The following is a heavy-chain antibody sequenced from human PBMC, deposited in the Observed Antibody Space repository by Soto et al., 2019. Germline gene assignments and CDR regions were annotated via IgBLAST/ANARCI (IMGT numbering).Heavy chain of an antibody. CDR2: FDPEDGET. V-gene: IGHV1-24*01. CDR3: ATMGRYDFWSGSPPAFDY. CDR1: GYTLTELS. J-gene: IGHJ4*02. D-gene: IGHD3-3*01. Sequence: ASVKVSCKVSGYTLTELSMHWVRQAPGKGLEWMGGFDPEDGETIYAQKFQGRVTMTEDTSTDTAYMELSSLRSEDTAVYYCATMGRYDFWSGSPPAFDYWGQGPLVTVSS.